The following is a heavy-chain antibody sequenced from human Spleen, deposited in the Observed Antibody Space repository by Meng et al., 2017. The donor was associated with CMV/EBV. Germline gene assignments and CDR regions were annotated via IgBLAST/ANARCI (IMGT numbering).Heavy chain of an antibody. J-gene: IGHJ4*02. CDR3: ARDVI. D-gene: IGHD3-16*02. CDR1: GFTFSTYE. V-gene: IGHV3-48*03. CDR2: ISSTGYTK. Sequence: GGSLRLSCRVSGFTFSTYEMNWVRQAPGKGLEWVSYISSTGYTKYYADSVKGRFSISRDNAKDSLYLQMNGLRAEDTATYYCARDVIGGQGTLVTVSS.